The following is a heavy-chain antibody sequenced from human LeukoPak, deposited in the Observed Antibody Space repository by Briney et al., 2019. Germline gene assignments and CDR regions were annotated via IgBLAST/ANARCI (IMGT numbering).Heavy chain of an antibody. CDR2: INHSGST. J-gene: IGHJ5*02. CDR1: GGSFSGYY. D-gene: IGHD3-10*01. V-gene: IGHV4-34*01. Sequence: PSETLSLTCAVYGGSFSGYYWGWIRQPPGKGLEWIGEINHSGSTNYNPSLKSRVTISVDTSKNQFSLKLSSVTAADTAVYYCARAVITMVRGVIDPWGQGTLVTVSS. CDR3: ARAVITMVRGVIDP.